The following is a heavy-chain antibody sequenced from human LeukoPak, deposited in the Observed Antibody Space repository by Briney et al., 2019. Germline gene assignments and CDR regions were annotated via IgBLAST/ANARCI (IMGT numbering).Heavy chain of an antibody. CDR2: ISGSGGST. Sequence: GGSLRLSCAASGFTVSSNYMSWVRQAPGKGLEWVSSISGSGGSTYYADSVKGRFTISRDNSKNTLYLQMNSLRTEDTAVYYCAKGYMSTALFDYWGQGTLVTVSS. J-gene: IGHJ4*02. V-gene: IGHV3-23*01. D-gene: IGHD4-17*01. CDR1: GFTVSSNY. CDR3: AKGYMSTALFDY.